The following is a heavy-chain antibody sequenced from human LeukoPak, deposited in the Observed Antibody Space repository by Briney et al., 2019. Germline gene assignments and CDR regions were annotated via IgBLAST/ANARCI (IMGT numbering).Heavy chain of an antibody. D-gene: IGHD2-8*01. V-gene: IGHV4-34*01. CDR1: GGSFSGYY. Sequence: SSETLSLTCAVYGGSFSGYYWSWIRQPPGKGLEWIGEINHSGSTNYNPSLKSRVTISVDTSKNQFSLKLSSVTAADTAVYYCARGSMGHWFDSWGQGTLVTVSS. J-gene: IGHJ5*01. CDR3: ARGSMGHWFDS. CDR2: INHSGST.